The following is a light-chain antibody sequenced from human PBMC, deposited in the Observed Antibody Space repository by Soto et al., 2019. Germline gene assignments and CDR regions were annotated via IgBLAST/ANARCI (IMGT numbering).Light chain of an antibody. CDR1: QSVRSSF. CDR3: HHYGTSWT. J-gene: IGKJ1*01. CDR2: GAS. V-gene: IGKV3-20*01. Sequence: EIVLTQSPGTVSLSPGERATLSCRASQSVRSSFLAWYQQKPGQAPRLLISGASSRATGIPDRFSGSGSGTAFTRTISRLEPEDFAVYYCHHYGTSWTFGQGTKLEI.